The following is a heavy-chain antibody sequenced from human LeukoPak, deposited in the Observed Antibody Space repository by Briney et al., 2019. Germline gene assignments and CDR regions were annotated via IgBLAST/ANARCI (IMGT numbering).Heavy chain of an antibody. CDR1: GFTFSSYA. Sequence: GGSLRLSCAASGFTFSSYAMSWVRQAPGKGLEWVSAISGSGGSTYYADSVKGRFTISRDNSKNTLYLQMNNLRVEDTAVYYCAGRPTGYSSGYIHWGQGTLVTVSS. CDR2: ISGSGGST. CDR3: AGRPTGYSSGYIH. J-gene: IGHJ4*02. V-gene: IGHV3-23*01. D-gene: IGHD5-18*01.